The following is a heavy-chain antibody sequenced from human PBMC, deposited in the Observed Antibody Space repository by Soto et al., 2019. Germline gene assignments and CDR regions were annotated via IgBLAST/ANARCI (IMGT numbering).Heavy chain of an antibody. CDR2: ISYGGGTT. CDR1: EFTFSNYA. V-gene: IGHV3-23*01. Sequence: GGSLRLSCAASEFTFSNYAMSRVRQAPGKGLEWVSAISYGGGTTYYADSVKGRFTISRDNSKNTLYLQMNSLRAEDTAVYYCAKNPGDYYDSTGYQFDDWGQGTLVTVSS. D-gene: IGHD3-22*01. CDR3: AKNPGDYYDSTGYQFDD. J-gene: IGHJ4*02.